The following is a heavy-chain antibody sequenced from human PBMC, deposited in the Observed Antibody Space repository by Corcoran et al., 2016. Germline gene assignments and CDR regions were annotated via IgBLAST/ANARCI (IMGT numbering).Heavy chain of an antibody. D-gene: IGHD1-1*01. J-gene: IGHJ3*01. CDR3: ARPRGPNWPQTAYDV. CDR2: IQNSGIT. Sequence: QVRLQESGPGLAKPSETLSLTCTVSGASISTYYWAWMRQSPGKGLEWIAHIQNSGITYYNPSLKSRVTISLDTSRNQFSLTLTSVTAADTAVYFCARPRGPNWPQTAYDVWGQGTVLTVSS. CDR1: GASISTYY. V-gene: IGHV4-59*01.